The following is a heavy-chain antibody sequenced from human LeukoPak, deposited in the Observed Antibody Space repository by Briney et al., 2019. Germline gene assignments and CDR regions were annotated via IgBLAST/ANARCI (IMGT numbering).Heavy chain of an antibody. CDR1: GYTLTELS. CDR2: FDPEDGET. CDR3: ATSLMVRGSGGYYFDY. J-gene: IGHJ4*02. V-gene: IGHV1-24*01. D-gene: IGHD3-10*01. Sequence: ASVKVSCKVSGYTLTELSMHWVRQAPGKGLEWMGGFDPEDGETIYAQKFQGRVTMTEDTSTDTAYMELSSLRSEDTAVYYCATSLMVRGSGGYYFDYWGQGTLVTVSS.